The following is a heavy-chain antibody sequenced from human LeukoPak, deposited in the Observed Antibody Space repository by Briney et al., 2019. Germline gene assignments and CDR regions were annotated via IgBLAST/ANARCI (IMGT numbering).Heavy chain of an antibody. CDR1: GFGVSNNY. J-gene: IGHJ3*02. V-gene: IGHV3-53*01. CDR3: ARDPGLNAFDI. CDR2: IYSGAAT. Sequence: GGSLRLSCTASGFGVSNNYMSWVRQAPGKGLEWVAVIYSGAATFYADAVKGRFSLPRDNSQNALFLQMNSLKVEDSAVYYCARDPGLNAFDIWGQGTMVTVSS.